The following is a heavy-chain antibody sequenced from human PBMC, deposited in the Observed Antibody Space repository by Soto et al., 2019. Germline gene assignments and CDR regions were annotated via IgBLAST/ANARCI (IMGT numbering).Heavy chain of an antibody. D-gene: IGHD2-15*01. V-gene: IGHV3-33*01. Sequence: GGSLRLSCAASGFTFSSYGMHWVRQAPGKGLEWVAVIWYDGSNKYYADSVKGRFTISRDNSKNTLYLQMNSLRAEDTAVYYCARGDCSGGSCYSLGFDYWGQGTLVTVSS. CDR2: IWYDGSNK. J-gene: IGHJ4*02. CDR1: GFTFSSYG. CDR3: ARGDCSGGSCYSLGFDY.